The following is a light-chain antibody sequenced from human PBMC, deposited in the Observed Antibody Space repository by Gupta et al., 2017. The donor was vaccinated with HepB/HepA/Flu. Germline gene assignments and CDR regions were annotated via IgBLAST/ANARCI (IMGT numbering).Light chain of an antibody. Sequence: QSALTQPASVSGSPGQSIAISCTGTNSDVGGYNLVPWYQQYPGKAPKLMIYEVSKRPSGVSNLFSGSKSGNTASLTISGLQAEDEADYYCCSYTGDLDVFGTGTRVTVL. J-gene: IGLJ1*01. CDR3: CSYTGDLDV. V-gene: IGLV2-23*02. CDR2: EVS. CDR1: NSDVGGYNL.